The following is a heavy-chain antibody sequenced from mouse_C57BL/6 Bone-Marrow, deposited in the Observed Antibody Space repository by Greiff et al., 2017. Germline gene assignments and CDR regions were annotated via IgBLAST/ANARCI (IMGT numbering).Heavy chain of an antibody. CDR3: ASRDSAGYVAWFAY. CDR2: ISRGSGTI. D-gene: IGHD3-2*02. J-gene: IGHJ3*01. Sequence: EVKLLQSGGGLVKPGGSVKLSCAASGFTFTDYGMHWVRQAPEKGLEWVAYISRGSGTIYYADTVKGRSTISRDNASNTLFLQMTSLRSEDTAMYYYASRDSAGYVAWFAYWGQGTLVTVSA. CDR1: GFTFTDYG. V-gene: IGHV5-17*01.